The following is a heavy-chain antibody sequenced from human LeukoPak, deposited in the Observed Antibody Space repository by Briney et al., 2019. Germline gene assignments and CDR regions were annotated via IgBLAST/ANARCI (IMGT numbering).Heavy chain of an antibody. CDR2: INHSGST. J-gene: IGHJ6*03. CDR1: GGSFSGYY. CDR3: ARARCTNGVCPRKPRNSNYYMDV. V-gene: IGHV4-34*01. Sequence: KPSETLSLTCAVYGGSFSGYYWSWIRQPPGKGLEWIGEINHSGSTNYNPSLKSRVTISVDTSKNQFSLKLSSVTAADTAVYYCARARCTNGVCPRKPRNSNYYMDVWGKGTTVTVSS. D-gene: IGHD2-8*01.